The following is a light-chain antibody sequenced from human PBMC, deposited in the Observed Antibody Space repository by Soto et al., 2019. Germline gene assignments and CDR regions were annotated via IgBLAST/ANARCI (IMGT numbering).Light chain of an antibody. CDR3: QQYVISPIT. CDR2: GAR. J-gene: IGKJ5*01. V-gene: IGKV3-20*01. CDR1: LSVAIGY. Sequence: VLTQSPGTLSLSPGERATLSCRASLSVAIGYLAWFQQKPGQAPRLLIYGARTRATGVPDRFSASVSRADFSLTISRLEPEDFAVYYCQQYVISPITFGQGTRLEIK.